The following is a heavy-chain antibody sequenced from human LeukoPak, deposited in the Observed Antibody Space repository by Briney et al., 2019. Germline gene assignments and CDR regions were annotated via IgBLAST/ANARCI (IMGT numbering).Heavy chain of an antibody. CDR3: ARDMGYGYSHYYYGMDV. CDR2: INPNSGGT. Sequence: GASVKVSCKASGYTFTGNYMHWVRQAPGQGLEWMGWINPNSGGTNYAQKFQGRVTMTRDTSISTAYMELSRLRSDDTAVYYCARDMGYGYSHYYYGMDVWGQGTTVTVSS. V-gene: IGHV1-2*02. J-gene: IGHJ6*02. D-gene: IGHD5-18*01. CDR1: GYTFTGNY.